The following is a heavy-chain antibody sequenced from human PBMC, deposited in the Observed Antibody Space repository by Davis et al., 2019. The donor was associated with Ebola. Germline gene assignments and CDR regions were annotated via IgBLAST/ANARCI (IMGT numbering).Heavy chain of an antibody. CDR1: GGSFSGYY. CDR3: AREDTPYSSSWYVRYYYGMDV. Sequence: SEILSLTCAVYGGSFSGYYWSWIRQPPGKGLEWIGEINHSGSTNYNPSLKSRVTISVDTSKNQFSLKLSSVTAADTAVYYCAREDTPYSSSWYVRYYYGMDVWGQGTTVTVSS. V-gene: IGHV4-34*01. J-gene: IGHJ6*02. CDR2: INHSGST. D-gene: IGHD6-13*01.